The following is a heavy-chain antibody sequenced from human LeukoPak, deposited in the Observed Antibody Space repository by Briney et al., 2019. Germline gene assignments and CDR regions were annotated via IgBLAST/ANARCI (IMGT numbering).Heavy chain of an antibody. CDR3: AKSVAAAAYWYFDL. CDR2: ISGSGGST. Sequence: PGRSLSLSCAASGFTFSSYAMSWVSQAPGKGLEWVSAISGSGGSTYYADSLKGRFTISRDNSKNTLYLQMNSLRAEDTAVYYCAKSVAAAAYWYFDLWGRGTLVTVSS. V-gene: IGHV3-23*01. D-gene: IGHD6-13*01. J-gene: IGHJ2*01. CDR1: GFTFSSYA.